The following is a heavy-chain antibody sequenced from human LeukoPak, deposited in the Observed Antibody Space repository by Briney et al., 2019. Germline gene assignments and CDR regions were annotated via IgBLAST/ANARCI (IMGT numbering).Heavy chain of an antibody. CDR2: ISYDGSNK. D-gene: IGHD5-18*01. Sequence: PGGSLRLSCAASGFTFSSYGMHWVRQAPGKGLEWVAVISYDGSNKYYADSVKGRFTISRDNSKNTLYLQMNSLGAEDTAVYYCAKDRGYSYGSLGMDVWGQGTTVTVSS. V-gene: IGHV3-30*18. CDR3: AKDRGYSYGSLGMDV. J-gene: IGHJ6*02. CDR1: GFTFSSYG.